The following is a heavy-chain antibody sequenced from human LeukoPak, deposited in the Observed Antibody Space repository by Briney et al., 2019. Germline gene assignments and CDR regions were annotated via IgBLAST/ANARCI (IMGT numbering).Heavy chain of an antibody. CDR2: FDPEDGET. Sequence: ASVKVSCKASGYTFTSYYMHWVRQAPGKGLEWMGGFDPEDGETIYAQKFQGRVTMTEDTSTDTAYMELSSLRSEDTAVYYCATLTVTTYNFDYWGQGTLVTVSS. D-gene: IGHD4-17*01. V-gene: IGHV1-24*01. J-gene: IGHJ4*02. CDR1: GYTFTSYY. CDR3: ATLTVTTYNFDY.